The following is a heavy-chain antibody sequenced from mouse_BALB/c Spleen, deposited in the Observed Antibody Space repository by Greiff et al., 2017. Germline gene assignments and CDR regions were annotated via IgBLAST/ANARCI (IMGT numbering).Heavy chain of an antibody. CDR1: GFTFTDYY. CDR3: ARDSNYYGSSYGYFDV. CDR2: IRNKANGYTT. Sequence: EVQLVESGGGLVQPGGSLRLSCATSGFTFTDYYMSWVRQPPGKALEWLGFIRNKANGYTTEYSASVKGRFTISRDNSQSILYLQMNTLRAEDSATYYCARDSNYYGSSYGYFDVWGAGTTVTVSS. V-gene: IGHV7-3*02. J-gene: IGHJ1*01. D-gene: IGHD1-1*01.